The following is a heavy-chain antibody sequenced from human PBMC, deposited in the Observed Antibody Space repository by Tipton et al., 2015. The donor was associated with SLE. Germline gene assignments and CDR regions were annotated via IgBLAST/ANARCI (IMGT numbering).Heavy chain of an antibody. Sequence: TLSLTCTVSGGSINNKAFYWSWIRQPPGKGLEFIGSVYYSGSTYYNPSLKSRVTISVDTSKNQFSLKLSSVTAADTAVYYCARGTVQAFDIWGQGTMVTVSS. V-gene: IGHV4-39*07. CDR3: ARGTVQAFDI. CDR2: VYYSGST. J-gene: IGHJ3*02. D-gene: IGHD4-11*01. CDR1: GGSINNKAFY.